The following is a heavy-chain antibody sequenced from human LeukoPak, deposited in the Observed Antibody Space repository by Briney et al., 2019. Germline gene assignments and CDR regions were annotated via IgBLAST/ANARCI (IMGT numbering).Heavy chain of an antibody. CDR2: INHSGST. CDR3: ARKVTGYSSSWYLGAFDI. CDR1: GGSFSGYY. V-gene: IGHV4-34*01. J-gene: IGHJ3*02. D-gene: IGHD6-13*01. Sequence: SETLSLTCAVYGGSFSGYYWSWIRQPPGKGLEWIGEINHSGSTNYNPSLKSRVTISVDTSKNQFSLKLRSVTAADTAVYYCARKVTGYSSSWYLGAFDIWGQGTMVTVSS.